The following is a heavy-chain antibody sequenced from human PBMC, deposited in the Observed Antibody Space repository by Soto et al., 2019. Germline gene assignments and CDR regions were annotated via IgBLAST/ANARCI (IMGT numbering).Heavy chain of an antibody. CDR1: GGSISSYY. Sequence: PSETLSLTCTVSGGSISSYYWSWIRQPPGKGLEWIGYIYYSGSTNYNPSLKSRVTISVDTSKNQFSLKLSSVTAADTAVYYCARVQGLRDGYNVIDYWGQGTLVTVSS. CDR2: IYYSGST. V-gene: IGHV4-59*01. CDR3: ARVQGLRDGYNVIDY. D-gene: IGHD5-12*01. J-gene: IGHJ4*02.